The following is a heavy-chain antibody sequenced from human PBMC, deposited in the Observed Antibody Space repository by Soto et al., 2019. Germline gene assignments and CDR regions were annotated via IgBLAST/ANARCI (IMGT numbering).Heavy chain of an antibody. V-gene: IGHV1-18*01. CDR1: GYTFTSYG. Sequence: ASVKVSCKASGYTFTSYGISWVRQAPGQGLEWMGWISAYNGNTNYAQKLQDRVTMTTDTSTSTAYMELRSLRSDDTAVYYCARDRGSPRDYYDSSGYFDYWGQGTLVTVSS. D-gene: IGHD3-22*01. CDR2: ISAYNGNT. CDR3: ARDRGSPRDYYDSSGYFDY. J-gene: IGHJ4*02.